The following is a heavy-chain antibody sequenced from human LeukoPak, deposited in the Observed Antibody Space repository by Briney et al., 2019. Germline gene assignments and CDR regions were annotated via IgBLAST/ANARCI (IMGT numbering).Heavy chain of an antibody. D-gene: IGHD5-12*01. CDR1: GYTFTDYY. V-gene: IGHV1-2*02. J-gene: IGHJ4*02. CDR2: INPNSGGT. CDR3: ASVYSGYDLSQLDY. Sequence: ASVKVSCKASGYTFTDYYIHWVRQAPGQGLEWMGWINPNSGGTNYAQKFQGRVTMTRVTSIGSAYMELSSLRSDDTAVYYCASVYSGYDLSQLDYWGQGTLVTVSS.